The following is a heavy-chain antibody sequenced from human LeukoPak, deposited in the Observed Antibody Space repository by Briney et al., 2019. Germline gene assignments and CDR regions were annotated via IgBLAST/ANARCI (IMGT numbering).Heavy chain of an antibody. CDR1: GGSVSSYY. D-gene: IGHD1-14*01. CDR3: ARHGTISSESYFDY. J-gene: IGHJ4*02. CDR2: IHNSGRT. V-gene: IGHV4-59*08. Sequence: SETLSLTCSVSGGSVSSYYWSWIRQSPGKGLEWIGYIHNSGRTNYNPSLKSRVTGFVDTSKNQVSLRLSSVTAADTAVYYCARHGTISSESYFDYWGQGALVAHSS.